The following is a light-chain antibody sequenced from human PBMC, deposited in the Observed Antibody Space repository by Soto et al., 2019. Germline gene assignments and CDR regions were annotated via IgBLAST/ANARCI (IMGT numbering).Light chain of an antibody. CDR1: SSDVGGYKY. CDR3: SSYTSSSTPYV. J-gene: IGLJ1*01. CDR2: EVS. Sequence: QSALTQPASVSGSPGQSITISCTGTSSDVGGYKYVSWYQQHPGKAPKLMIYEVSHRPSGVSDRFSGSKSGNTASLTISGLQAEDDADYYCSSYTSSSTPYVFGTGTKVTVL. V-gene: IGLV2-14*01.